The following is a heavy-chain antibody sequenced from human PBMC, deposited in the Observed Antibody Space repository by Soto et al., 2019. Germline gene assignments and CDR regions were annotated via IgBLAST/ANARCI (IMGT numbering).Heavy chain of an antibody. D-gene: IGHD3-10*01. Sequence: EVQLVGSGGGLVQPGGSLRLSCAASGFTVSGNYMSWVRQAPGKGLEWVSVIYSGGSTYYADSVKGRFTISRDNSKNTLYLQMNSLRAEDTAVYYCAREGWYYYGSGSQSDAFDIWGQGTMVTVSS. CDR1: GFTVSGNY. CDR3: AREGWYYYGSGSQSDAFDI. J-gene: IGHJ3*02. CDR2: IYSGGST. V-gene: IGHV3-66*01.